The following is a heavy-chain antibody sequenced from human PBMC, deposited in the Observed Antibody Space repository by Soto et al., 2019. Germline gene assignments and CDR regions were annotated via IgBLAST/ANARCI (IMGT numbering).Heavy chain of an antibody. CDR3: ARVEYYYKGRSFGI. D-gene: IGHD3-10*01. Sequence: SETLSLTCTVSGGSISSGGHYWSWIRQHPGKGLEWIGYIYYSGNTYYNPSLKSRVIISVDTSKNQFFLKLSSVTAADTAVYFCARVEYYYKGRSFGIWGQGTMVTVSS. CDR1: GGSISSGGHY. CDR2: IYYSGNT. V-gene: IGHV4-31*03. J-gene: IGHJ3*02.